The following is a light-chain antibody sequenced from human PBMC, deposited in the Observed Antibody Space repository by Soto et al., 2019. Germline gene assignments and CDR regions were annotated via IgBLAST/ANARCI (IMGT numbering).Light chain of an antibody. V-gene: IGKV3-11*01. CDR1: QSVSSY. Sequence: EIVLTQSPATLALSPGERATLSCRASQSVSSYLAWYQQKPGQAPRLLIYDASNRATGIPARFSGSGSGTDFTLTISSLEPEDFAVYYCQQRSNWPPRITCGQGTRLEI. J-gene: IGKJ5*01. CDR2: DAS. CDR3: QQRSNWPPRIT.